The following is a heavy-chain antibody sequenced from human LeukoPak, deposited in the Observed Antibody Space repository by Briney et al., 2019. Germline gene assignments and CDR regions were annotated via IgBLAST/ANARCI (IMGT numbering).Heavy chain of an antibody. D-gene: IGHD3-9*01. CDR1: GGTFSSYA. V-gene: IGHV1-69*06. CDR2: IIPIFGTA. Sequence: SVKVSCKASGGTFSSYAISWVRQAPGQGLEWMGGIIPIFGTANYAQKFQGRVTITADKSTSTAYMELSSLRSEDTAAYYCARLLMYYDILTDYFGGEQVDYWGQGTLVTVSS. CDR3: ARLLMYYDILTDYFGGEQVDY. J-gene: IGHJ4*02.